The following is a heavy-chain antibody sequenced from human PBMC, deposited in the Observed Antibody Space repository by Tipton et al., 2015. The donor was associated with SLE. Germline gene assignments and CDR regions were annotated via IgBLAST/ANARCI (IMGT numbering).Heavy chain of an antibody. CDR3: ARADGWYWEGFGGFDY. V-gene: IGHV3-48*03. CDR1: GFTFSSYE. D-gene: IGHD6-19*01. J-gene: IGHJ4*02. CDR2: ISSSSSTI. Sequence: SLRLSCAASGFTFSSYEMNWVRQAPGKGLEWVSYISSSSSTIHYADPVKGRFTISRDNAKNSLYLQMNSLRAEDAAVYYCARADGWYWEGFGGFDYWGQGTLVTVSS.